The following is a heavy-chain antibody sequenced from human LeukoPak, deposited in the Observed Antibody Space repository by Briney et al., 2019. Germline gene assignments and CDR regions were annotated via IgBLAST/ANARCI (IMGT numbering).Heavy chain of an antibody. CDR3: ARAKASSGWQYYYYGMDV. CDR1: GGSFSGYY. D-gene: IGHD6-19*01. Sequence: SETLSLTCAVYGGSFSGYYWSWIRQPPGKGLEWIGEINHSGSTNYNPSLKSRVTISLDTSKNQFSLKLSSVTAADTAVYYCARAKASSGWQYYYYGMDVWGQGTTVTVSS. J-gene: IGHJ6*02. V-gene: IGHV4-34*01. CDR2: INHSGST.